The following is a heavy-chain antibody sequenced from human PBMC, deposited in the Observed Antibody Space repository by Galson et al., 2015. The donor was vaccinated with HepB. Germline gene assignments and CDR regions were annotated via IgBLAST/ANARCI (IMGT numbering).Heavy chain of an antibody. Sequence: PALVKPTQTLTLTCTFSGFSLSTSGVGVGWIRQPPGKAQEWLSLIYWDDDKRYSPSLKSRLTITKDTSKNQVVLTMTNMDPVDTATYYCAHRLGASYDSSGYYFSPVGDDAFDIWGQGTMVTVSS. D-gene: IGHD3-22*01. CDR2: IYWDDDK. J-gene: IGHJ3*02. CDR1: GFSLSTSGVG. CDR3: AHRLGASYDSSGYYFSPVGDDAFDI. V-gene: IGHV2-5*02.